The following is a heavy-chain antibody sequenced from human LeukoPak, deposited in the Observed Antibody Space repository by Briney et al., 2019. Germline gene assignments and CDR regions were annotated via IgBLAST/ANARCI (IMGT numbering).Heavy chain of an antibody. V-gene: IGHV1-46*01. CDR3: ARGARGYYDSSGYGQFDY. J-gene: IGHJ4*02. CDR2: INPSGGST. Sequence: ASVKVSCKASGYTFTSYYMHWVRQAPGQGLEWMGIINPSGGSTSYAQKFQGRVTMTRDTSTSTVYMELSSLRSEDTAVYYCARGARGYYDSSGYGQFDYWGQGTLVTVSS. D-gene: IGHD3-22*01. CDR1: GYTFTSYY.